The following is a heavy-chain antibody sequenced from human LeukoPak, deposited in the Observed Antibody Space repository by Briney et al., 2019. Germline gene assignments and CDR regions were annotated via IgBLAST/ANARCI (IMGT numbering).Heavy chain of an antibody. D-gene: IGHD6-19*01. Sequence: GGSLRLSCSASGFTFSSFGMHWLRQAPGKGLEWVAVIPNDRRNNYYADSVKGRFTISRDNSKNTLYLQMNSLRAEDTAVYYCAKGSRGWYSWYFDVWGRGTLVTVSS. CDR1: GFTFSSFG. CDR3: AKGSRGWYSWYFDV. J-gene: IGHJ2*01. V-gene: IGHV3-30*18. CDR2: IPNDRRNN.